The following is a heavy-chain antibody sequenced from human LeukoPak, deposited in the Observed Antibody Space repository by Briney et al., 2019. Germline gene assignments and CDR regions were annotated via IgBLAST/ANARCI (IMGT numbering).Heavy chain of an antibody. V-gene: IGHV1-69*13. CDR2: IIPIFGTA. J-gene: IGHJ4*02. CDR3: ASPSNIYGDYVRYTFDY. D-gene: IGHD4-17*01. CDR1: GGTFSSYA. Sequence: AASVKVSCKASGGTFSSYAISWVRQAPGQGLEWMGGIIPIFGTANYAQKFQGRVTITADESTSTAYMELSSLRSEDTAVYYCASPSNIYGDYVRYTFDYWGQGTLATVSS.